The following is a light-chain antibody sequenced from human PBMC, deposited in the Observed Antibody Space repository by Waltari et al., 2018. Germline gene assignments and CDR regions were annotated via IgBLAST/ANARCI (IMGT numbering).Light chain of an antibody. CDR2: HSS. V-gene: IGKV3-20*01. Sequence: ESVLTQSPGTLSLYPGEGANLSCRASQTVGAYLAWYQQTPGQAPRLLIYHSSNRATGIPDRFSGSGSGTDFTLTITRLEPEDFAVYYCQQYRSAPYTFGQGTKLEIK. CDR1: QTVGAY. J-gene: IGKJ2*01. CDR3: QQYRSAPYT.